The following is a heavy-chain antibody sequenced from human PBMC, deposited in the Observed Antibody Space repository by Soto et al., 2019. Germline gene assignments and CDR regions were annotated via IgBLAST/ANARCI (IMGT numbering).Heavy chain of an antibody. D-gene: IGHD6-6*01. J-gene: IGHJ2*01. V-gene: IGHV6-1*01. CDR3: ARGPQLVVGWYFDL. CDR2: TYYRSKWYN. Sequence: KQSQTLSLTCAISGDSVSSNSAAWNWIRQSPSRGLEWLGRTYYRSKWYNDYAVSVKSRITINPDTSKNQFSLQLNSVTPEDTAVYYCARGPQLVVGWYFDLWGRGTLVTVSS. CDR1: GDSVSSNSAA.